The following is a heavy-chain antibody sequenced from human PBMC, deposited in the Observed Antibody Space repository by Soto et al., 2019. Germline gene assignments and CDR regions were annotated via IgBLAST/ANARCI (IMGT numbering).Heavy chain of an antibody. V-gene: IGHV4-59*01. CDR2: IYYSGCT. Sequence: QVQLQESGPGLVKPSETLSLTCTVSGGSISSYYWSWIRQPPGKGLEWIGYIYYSGCTNYNPSLKSRVTISVDTSKNQFSLKLSSVTAADTAVYYCARGYCSGGSCYGSAFDIWGQGTMVTVSS. CDR1: GGSISSYY. CDR3: ARGYCSGGSCYGSAFDI. J-gene: IGHJ3*02. D-gene: IGHD2-15*01.